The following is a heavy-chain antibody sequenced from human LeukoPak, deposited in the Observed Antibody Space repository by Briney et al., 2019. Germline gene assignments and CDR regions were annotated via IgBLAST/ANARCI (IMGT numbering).Heavy chain of an antibody. D-gene: IGHD4-17*01. J-gene: IGHJ4*02. Sequence: GGSLRLSCAASGFTFNTYTMNWVRQAPGKGLEWVSYISGSSGIIDYADSVRGRFTISRDNAKNSLYLQMNSLRAEDTALYYCARDGHGVPLDYWGQGTLVTVSP. CDR3: ARDGHGVPLDY. V-gene: IGHV3-48*01. CDR1: GFTFNTYT. CDR2: ISGSSGII.